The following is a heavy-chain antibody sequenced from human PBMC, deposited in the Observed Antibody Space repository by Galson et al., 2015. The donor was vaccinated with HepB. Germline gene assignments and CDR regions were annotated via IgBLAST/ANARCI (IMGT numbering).Heavy chain of an antibody. CDR3: VREAVVVATAMEFRFDP. D-gene: IGHD2-2*01. V-gene: IGHV1-69*13. CDR1: GDAFSSSA. CDR2: ITPLFGTV. Sequence: SVKVSCKASGDAFSSSAISWVRQAPGQGLEWMGRITPLFGTVNYAQTFQGKVTITADELRSAAYMELSSLRSEDTAVYYCVREAVVVATAMEFRFDPWGQGTLVTVSS. J-gene: IGHJ5*02.